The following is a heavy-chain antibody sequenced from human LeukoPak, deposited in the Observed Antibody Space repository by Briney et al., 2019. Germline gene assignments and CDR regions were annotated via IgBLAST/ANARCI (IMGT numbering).Heavy chain of an antibody. Sequence: PGRSLRLSCAASGFTFSDNWMHWVRQAPGKGPVWLSLIKSDGISAMYADSVKGRFSISRDNAKNTLYLQMNSLRAEDTAVYFCAREVASAAFDYWGQGTPVTVSS. CDR2: IKSDGISA. D-gene: IGHD5-12*01. J-gene: IGHJ4*02. CDR3: AREVASAAFDY. CDR1: GFTFSDNW. V-gene: IGHV3-74*03.